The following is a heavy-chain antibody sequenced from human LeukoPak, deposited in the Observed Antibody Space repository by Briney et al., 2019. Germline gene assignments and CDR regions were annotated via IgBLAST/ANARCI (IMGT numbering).Heavy chain of an antibody. D-gene: IGHD3-10*01. CDR1: GGSISSYY. V-gene: IGHV4-4*07. Sequence: SETLSLTCTVSGGSISSYYWSWIRQPAGKGLEWIGRIYTSGSTNYNPSLKSRVTMSVDTSKNQFSLKLSSVTAADTAVYYCARGYYGSGSYYILDYWGQGTLVTVSS. J-gene: IGHJ4*02. CDR3: ARGYYGSGSYYILDY. CDR2: IYTSGST.